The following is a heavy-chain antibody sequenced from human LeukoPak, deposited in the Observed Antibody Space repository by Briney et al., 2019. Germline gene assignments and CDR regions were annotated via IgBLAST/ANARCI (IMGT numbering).Heavy chain of an antibody. CDR3: ARSSEWLFFDY. CDR1: GGSISSGSYY. J-gene: IGHJ4*02. Sequence: PSETLSLTCTVSGGSISSGSYYWSWLRQPAGKGLEWIGRIDSSGSTNYNPSLKSRVTISVDTSKNQFSLKLSSVTAADTAVYYCARSSEWLFFDYWGQGILVTVSS. V-gene: IGHV4-61*02. D-gene: IGHD5-24*01. CDR2: IDSSGST.